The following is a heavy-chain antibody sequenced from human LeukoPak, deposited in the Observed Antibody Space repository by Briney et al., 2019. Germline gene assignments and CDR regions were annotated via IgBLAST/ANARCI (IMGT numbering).Heavy chain of an antibody. CDR1: GFTFSSYG. V-gene: IGHV3-30*02. Sequence: PGGSLRLSCAASGFTFSSYGMHWVRQAPGKGLEWVAFIRYDGSNKYYADSVKGRFTISRDNSKNTLYLQMNSLRAEDTAVYHCAKDPSRGSSGWYGNAFDIWGQGTMVTVSS. CDR3: AKDPSRGSSGWYGNAFDI. J-gene: IGHJ3*02. CDR2: IRYDGSNK. D-gene: IGHD6-19*01.